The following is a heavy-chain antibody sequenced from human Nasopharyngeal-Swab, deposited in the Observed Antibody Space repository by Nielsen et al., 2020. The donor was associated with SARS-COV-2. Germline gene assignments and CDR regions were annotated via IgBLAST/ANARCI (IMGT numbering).Heavy chain of an antibody. CDR2: INPNSGGT. Sequence: ASVKVSCKASGYTFTGYYMHWVRQAPGQGLEWMGWINPNSGGTNYAQKFQGRVTMTRDTSISTAYMELSRLRSDDTAVYYCASRYCTNGVCYVDYWGQGILITVSS. CDR3: ASRYCTNGVCYVDY. J-gene: IGHJ4*02. V-gene: IGHV1-2*02. CDR1: GYTFTGYY. D-gene: IGHD2-8*01.